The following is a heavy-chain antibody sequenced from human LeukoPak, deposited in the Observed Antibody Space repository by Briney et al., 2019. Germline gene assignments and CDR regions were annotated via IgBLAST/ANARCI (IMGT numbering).Heavy chain of an antibody. CDR1: GFTFSSYW. CDR3: ARALRGSYYSAFDY. V-gene: IGHV3-7*01. Sequence: GGSLRHSCAASGFTFSSYWMSWVRQAPGKGLEWVANIKQDGSEKYYVDSVKGRFTISRDNAKNSLYLQMNSLRAEDTAVYYCARALRGSYYSAFDYWGQGTLVTVSS. CDR2: IKQDGSEK. D-gene: IGHD1-26*01. J-gene: IGHJ4*02.